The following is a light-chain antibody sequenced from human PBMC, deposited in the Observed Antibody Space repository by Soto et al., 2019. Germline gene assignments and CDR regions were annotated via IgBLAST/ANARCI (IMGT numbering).Light chain of an antibody. V-gene: IGLV1-47*01. J-gene: IGLJ3*02. CDR2: RNN. CDR1: SFNVGSNY. CDR3: AACDDRRSGLFGV. Sequence: QSVLTQPPSASGTPGQRVTISCSGSSFNVGSNYVYWYQQLQGSAPQLLIYRNNQRRSGVPGRFSGSKSGTSASLAISGLLSADEADYYCAACDDRRSGLFGVFGGGTKLTVL.